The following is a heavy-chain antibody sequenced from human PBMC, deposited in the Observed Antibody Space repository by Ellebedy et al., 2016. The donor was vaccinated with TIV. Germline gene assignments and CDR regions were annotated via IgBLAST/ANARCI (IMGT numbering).Heavy chain of an antibody. D-gene: IGHD1-26*01. V-gene: IGHV3-30*03. J-gene: IGHJ4*02. CDR2: VSYDGNDK. Sequence: GGSLRLSCAASGFTFSSYGFHWVRQAPGKGLEWVAIVSYDGNDKNYADSVKGRFTISRDKSKNTLYLQMNSLRAEDTAVYYCARVFESYSIDYWGQGTLVTVSS. CDR3: ARVFESYSIDY. CDR1: GFTFSSYG.